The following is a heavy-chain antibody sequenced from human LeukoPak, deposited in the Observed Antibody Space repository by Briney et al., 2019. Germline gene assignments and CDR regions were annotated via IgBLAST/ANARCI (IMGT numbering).Heavy chain of an antibody. D-gene: IGHD1-1*01. CDR3: ATEGPLDPTRAFDI. CDR1: GYTLTELS. Sequence: ASVKVSCKVSGYTLTELSMHWVRQAPGKGLEWMGGFDPEDGATIYAQKFQGRVTMTEDTSTDTAYMELSSLRSEDTAVYYCATEGPLDPTRAFDIWGQGTMVTVSS. V-gene: IGHV1-24*01. J-gene: IGHJ3*02. CDR2: FDPEDGAT.